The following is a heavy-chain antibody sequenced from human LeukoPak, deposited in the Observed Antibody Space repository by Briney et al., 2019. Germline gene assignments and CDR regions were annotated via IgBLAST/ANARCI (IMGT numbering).Heavy chain of an antibody. J-gene: IGHJ2*01. CDR3: GQDYTGYNYYYFDL. V-gene: IGHV3-23*01. Sequence: PGGSLRLSCAASGFTFSSYAMSWVRQAPGKGLEWVSHISASGGDTYYADSAKGRFTVSRDNSRNTLYLQMDSLRAEDTAIYYCGQDYTGYNYYYFDLWGRGTLVTVSS. D-gene: IGHD3-9*01. CDR1: GFTFSSYA. CDR2: ISASGGDT.